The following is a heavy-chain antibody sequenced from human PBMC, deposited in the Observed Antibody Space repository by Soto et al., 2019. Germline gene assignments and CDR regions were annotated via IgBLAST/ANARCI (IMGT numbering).Heavy chain of an antibody. CDR2: ISSSSSYI. CDR1: GFTFSSYS. V-gene: IGHV3-21*01. D-gene: IGHD4-17*01. Sequence: LRLSCAASGFTFSSYSSNWVRHARVEGLEWVSSISSSSSYIYYADSVKGRFTISRDNAKNSLYLQMNSLRAEDTAVYYCARDRTFGYGDSCGMDVWGQGTTVTVSS. CDR3: ARDRTFGYGDSCGMDV. J-gene: IGHJ6*02.